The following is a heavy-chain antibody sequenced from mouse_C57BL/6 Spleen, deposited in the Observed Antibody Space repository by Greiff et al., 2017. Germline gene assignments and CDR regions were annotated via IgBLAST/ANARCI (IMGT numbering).Heavy chain of an antibody. J-gene: IGHJ4*01. D-gene: IGHD4-1*01. CDR3: AKNENWEDYAMDY. CDR2: IWRGGST. CDR1: GFSLTSYG. V-gene: IGHV2-5*01. Sequence: VQLQQSGPGLVQPSQSLSITCTVSGFSLTSYGVHWVRQSPGKGLEWLGVIWRGGSTDYNAAFMSRLSITKDNAKSQVFFKMNSLQADDTAIYYCAKNENWEDYAMDYWGQGTSVTVSS.